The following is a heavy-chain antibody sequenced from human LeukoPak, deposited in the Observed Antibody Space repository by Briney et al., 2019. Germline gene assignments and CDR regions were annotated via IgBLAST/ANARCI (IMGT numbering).Heavy chain of an antibody. D-gene: IGHD6-13*01. Sequence: GGSLRLSCTASGFTFSSYWMSWLRQAPGKGLEWVANIKQDGSEKYYVDSVEGRFTISRDNAENSLSLQMNSLRAEDTAVYCCARADSYSWYGSWGQGTLVTVSS. CDR3: ARADSYSWYGS. CDR2: IKQDGSEK. CDR1: GFTFSSYW. V-gene: IGHV3-7*01. J-gene: IGHJ4*02.